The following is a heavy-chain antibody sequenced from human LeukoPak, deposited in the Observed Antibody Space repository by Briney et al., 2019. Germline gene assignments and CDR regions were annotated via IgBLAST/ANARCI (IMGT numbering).Heavy chain of an antibody. CDR2: INSNGDT. J-gene: IGHJ5*01. CDR1: GGSTSSYH. D-gene: IGHD3-10*01. Sequence: PSETLSLTCTVSGGSTSSYHWIWIRQPAGKGLEWIGRINSNGDTVYNPSLKSRATMSLDMTNNQFSLKLSSVTAADTAVYYCARDRGLDGSDQLDSWGPGTLVTVSS. CDR3: ARDRGLDGSDQLDS. V-gene: IGHV4-4*07.